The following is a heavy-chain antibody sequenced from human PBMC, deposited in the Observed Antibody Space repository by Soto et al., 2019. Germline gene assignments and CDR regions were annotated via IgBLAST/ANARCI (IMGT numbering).Heavy chain of an antibody. J-gene: IGHJ4*02. CDR1: GGSISSGGYY. CDR3: ARAGGLRYFDWLLEYYFDY. CDR2: IYYSGST. Sequence: TLSLTCTVSGGSISSGGYYWSWIRQHPGKGLEWIGYIYYSGSTYYNPSLKSRVTISVDTSKNQFSLKLSSVTAADTAVYYCARAGGLRYFDWLLEYYFDYWGQGTLVTVSS. V-gene: IGHV4-31*03. D-gene: IGHD3-9*01.